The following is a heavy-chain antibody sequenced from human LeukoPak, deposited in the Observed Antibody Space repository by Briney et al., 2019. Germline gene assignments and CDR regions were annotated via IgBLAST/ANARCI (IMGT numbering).Heavy chain of an antibody. CDR2: VNTVSSYI. CDR1: GFTFSDYS. V-gene: IGHV3-21*01. D-gene: IGHD3-22*01. CDR3: ARLRRNSDRSDFFYYYDH. J-gene: IGHJ4*02. Sequence: GGSLRLSCAASGFTFSDYSMNWVRQAPGKGLEWVASVNTVSSYIYYADSMRGRFTISRANAKNSPFLQMNSLRAEDTAVYYCARLRRNSDRSDFFYYYDHWGQGTLVTVSS.